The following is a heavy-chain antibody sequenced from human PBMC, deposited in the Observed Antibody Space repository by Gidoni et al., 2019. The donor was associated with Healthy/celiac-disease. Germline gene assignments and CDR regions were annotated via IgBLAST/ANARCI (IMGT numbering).Heavy chain of an antibody. CDR1: AFTFSSHG. CDR2: ISYDGSNK. J-gene: IGHJ6*03. CDR3: GSSPYYYYCYRDV. Sequence: QVQLVESGGRLVQPGRSLSLSCSVSAFTFSSHGMPWVRQAPGKELEWVAVISYDGSNKYYADTVKGRFTIARDNSKNTLYLQMNSLRDEDTAVYYCGSSPYYYYCYRDVWGKGTTVTVSS. V-gene: IGHV3-30*03. D-gene: IGHD6-6*01.